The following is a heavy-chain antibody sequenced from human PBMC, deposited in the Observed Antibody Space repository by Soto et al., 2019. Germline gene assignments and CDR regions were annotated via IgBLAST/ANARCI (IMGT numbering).Heavy chain of an antibody. CDR3: ARASYSSGWHTDY. Sequence: GGSLRLSCAASGFTFSSYTMNWVRQAPGKGLEWVSSISSVSSYIYYADSVKGRFAISRDNAKNSLYLQMNSLRAEDTAVYYCARASYSSGWHTDYWGQGTLVTVSS. V-gene: IGHV3-21*01. CDR2: ISSVSSYI. J-gene: IGHJ4*02. D-gene: IGHD6-19*01. CDR1: GFTFSSYT.